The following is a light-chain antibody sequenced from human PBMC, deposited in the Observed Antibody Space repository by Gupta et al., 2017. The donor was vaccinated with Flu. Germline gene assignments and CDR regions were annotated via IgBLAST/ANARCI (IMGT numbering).Light chain of an antibody. CDR3: ASWDASLNGGVL. V-gene: IGLV1-44*01. J-gene: IGLJ2*01. CDR1: SSNIGTKS. CDR2: NNN. Sequence: QSVLTQAPSASGTPGQRVTISCAGSSSNIGTKSVNWYQQFPGMAPKLLIYNNNQRPSGVPDRFSGSKSGSSASLTISGLQSDDEAQYYCASWDASLNGGVLFGGGTKLTVL.